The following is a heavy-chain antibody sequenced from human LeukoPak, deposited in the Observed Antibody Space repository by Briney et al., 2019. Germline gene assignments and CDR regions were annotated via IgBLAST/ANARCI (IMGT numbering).Heavy chain of an antibody. V-gene: IGHV3-30*04. Sequence: PGGSQRLSCAASGFTFSSYSMHWVRQAPGKGLEWVAVISYDGSNKYYADSVKGRFTISRDNSKNTLYLQMNSLRAEDTAVYYCAKDTRRKQQLVRFYYYMDVWGKGTTVTISS. CDR2: ISYDGSNK. J-gene: IGHJ6*03. CDR1: GFTFSSYS. CDR3: AKDTRRKQQLVRFYYYMDV. D-gene: IGHD6-13*01.